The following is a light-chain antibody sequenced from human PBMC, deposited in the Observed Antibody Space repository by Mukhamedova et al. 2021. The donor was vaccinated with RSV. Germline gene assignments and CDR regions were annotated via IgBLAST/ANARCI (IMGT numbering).Light chain of an antibody. CDR2: GKN. J-gene: IGLJ2*01. CDR1: SLRSYY. V-gene: IGLV3-19*01. CDR3: NSWDSSSHVV. Sequence: ITCQGDSLRSYYASWYQQKPGQAPVLVIYGKNNRPSGIPDRFSGSSSGNTASLTITGAQAEDEADYYCNSWDSSSHVVFGGGTK.